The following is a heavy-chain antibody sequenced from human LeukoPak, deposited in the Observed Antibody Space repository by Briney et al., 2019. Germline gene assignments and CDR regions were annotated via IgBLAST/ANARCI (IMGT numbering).Heavy chain of an antibody. CDR1: GFTFSSYS. D-gene: IGHD2-2*01. Sequence: GGSLRLSCAASGFTFSSYSMNWVRQAPGKGLEWVSYISSSRSTIYYADSVKGRFTISRDNAKNSLYLQMNSLRAEDTAVYYCARDLRYCSSTSCQHWGRGTLVTVSS. J-gene: IGHJ4*02. CDR3: ARDLRYCSSTSCQH. V-gene: IGHV3-48*01. CDR2: ISSSRSTI.